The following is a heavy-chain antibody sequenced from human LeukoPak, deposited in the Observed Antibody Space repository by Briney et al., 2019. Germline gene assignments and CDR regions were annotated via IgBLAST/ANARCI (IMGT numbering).Heavy chain of an antibody. CDR3: ARHNYYDSSGYYPLGY. V-gene: IGHV4-59*08. D-gene: IGHD3-22*01. CDR1: GGSIRSYY. J-gene: IGHJ4*02. CDR2: IYYSGNT. Sequence: SETLSLTCTVSGGSIRSYYWSWIRQPPGKGLEWIGYIYYSGNTNYNPSLKSRVTISVDTSKNQFSLKLSSVTAADTAVYYCARHNYYDSSGYYPLGYWGQGTLVTVSS.